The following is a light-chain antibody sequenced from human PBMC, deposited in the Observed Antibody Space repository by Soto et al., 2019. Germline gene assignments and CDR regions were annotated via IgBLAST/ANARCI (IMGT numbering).Light chain of an antibody. Sequence: EIVMTQSPATLSLSPGEGATLSCWASQSVPSNYLAWFQQRPGQAPRLLMYGASSRATGIPDRFRGSGSGTDFTLTISRLEPDDFAVYYCQQYGDSSRTFGQGTKVEIK. CDR2: GAS. V-gene: IGKV3-20*01. CDR3: QQYGDSSRT. J-gene: IGKJ1*01. CDR1: QSVPSNY.